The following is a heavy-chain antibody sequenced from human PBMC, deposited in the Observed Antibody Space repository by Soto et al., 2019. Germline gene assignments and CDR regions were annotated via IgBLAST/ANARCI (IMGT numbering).Heavy chain of an antibody. J-gene: IGHJ6*02. V-gene: IGHV1-69*01. CDR2: IIPIFGTA. D-gene: IGHD3-3*01. CDR3: ARVRLRFTIFGVGMGERYYYYGMDV. Sequence: QVQLVQSGAEVKKPGSSVKVSCKASGGTFSSYAISWVRQAPGQGLEWMGGIIPIFGTANYAQKFQGRVTITADESTSTAYMELSSMRSEDTAVYYCARVRLRFTIFGVGMGERYYYYGMDVWGQGTTVTVSS. CDR1: GGTFSSYA.